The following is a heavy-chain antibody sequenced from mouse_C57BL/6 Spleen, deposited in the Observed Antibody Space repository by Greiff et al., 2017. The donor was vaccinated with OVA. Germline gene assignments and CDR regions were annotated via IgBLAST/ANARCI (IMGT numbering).Heavy chain of an antibody. Sequence: LEESGAELVKPGASVKLSCKASGYTFTEYPIHWVKQRSGQGLEWIGWFYPGSGSIKYNEKFKDKATLTADNSSSTVYMELSRLTSEDSAVYLCARHAVGDSSGYRVWFAYWGQGTLVTVSA. J-gene: IGHJ3*01. V-gene: IGHV1-62-2*01. CDR1: GYTFTEYP. CDR2: FYPGSGSI. CDR3: ARHAVGDSSGYRVWFAY. D-gene: IGHD3-2*02.